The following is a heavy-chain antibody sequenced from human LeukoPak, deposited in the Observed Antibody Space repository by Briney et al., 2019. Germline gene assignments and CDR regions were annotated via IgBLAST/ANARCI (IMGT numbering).Heavy chain of an antibody. V-gene: IGHV4-34*01. D-gene: IGHD2-15*01. CDR3: ARGSSDGGGSCELDY. CDR1: GGSFSGYY. Sequence: SETLSLTCAVYGGSFSGYYWSWIRQPPGKGLEWIGEINHSGSTNYNPSLKSRVTISVDTSKNQFSLKLSSVTAADTAVYYCARGSSDGGGSCELDYWGQGTLVTVSS. CDR2: INHSGST. J-gene: IGHJ4*02.